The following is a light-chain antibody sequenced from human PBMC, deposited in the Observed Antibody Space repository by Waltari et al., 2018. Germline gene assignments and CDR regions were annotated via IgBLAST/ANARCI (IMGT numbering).Light chain of an antibody. V-gene: IGKV2-28*01. CDR1: QSLLHSDGYNY. CDR2: LGS. J-gene: IGKJ4*01. Sequence: VMTQSPLSLPVTPGEPASISCRSSQSLLHSDGYNYLDWYLQKPGQSPHLLIYLGSNRASGVPDRFSGSGSGTDFTLKISRVEAEDVGNYFCMQALQTPLTFGGGTKVEIK. CDR3: MQALQTPLT.